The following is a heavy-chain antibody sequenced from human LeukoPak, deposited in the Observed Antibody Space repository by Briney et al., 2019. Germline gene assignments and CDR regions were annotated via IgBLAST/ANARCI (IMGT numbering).Heavy chain of an antibody. V-gene: IGHV1-8*03. J-gene: IGHJ4*02. Sequence: ASVKVSCKASGYTFTSYDINWVRQATGQGLEWIGWMNPNSGNTGYAQKSQGRVTITRNTPISTAYMELSSLRSEDTAVYYCARRSSSSHDYWGQGTLVTVSS. CDR1: GYTFTSYD. CDR2: MNPNSGNT. D-gene: IGHD6-6*01. CDR3: ARRSSSSHDY.